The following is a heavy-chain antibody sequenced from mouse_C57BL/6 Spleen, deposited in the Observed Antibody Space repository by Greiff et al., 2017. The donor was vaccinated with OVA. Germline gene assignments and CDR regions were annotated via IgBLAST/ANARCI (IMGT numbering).Heavy chain of an antibody. D-gene: IGHD1-1*01. CDR1: GYTFTSYG. V-gene: IGHV1-81*01. J-gene: IGHJ3*01. CDR2: IYPRSGNT. Sequence: VKVVESGAELARPGASVKLSCKASGYTFTSYGISWVKQRPGQGLEWIGEIYPRSGNTYYNEKFKGKATLTADKSSSTAYMELRSLTSEDSAVYFCAREDYYGSSAWFAYWGQGTLVTVSA. CDR3: AREDYYGSSAWFAY.